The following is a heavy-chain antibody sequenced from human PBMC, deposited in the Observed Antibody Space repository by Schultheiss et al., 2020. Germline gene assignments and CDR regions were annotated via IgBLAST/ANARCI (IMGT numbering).Heavy chain of an antibody. J-gene: IGHJ5*02. CDR2: IIPIFGTA. CDR1: GGTFSSYA. V-gene: IGHV1-69*13. CDR3: ARECSGGSCYARGYENWFDP. Sequence: SVKVSCKASGGTFSSYAISWVRQAPGQGLEWMGGIIPIFGTANYSHKFQGRVTLTADASTSTAYMEVTGLRSEDTAVYYCARECSGGSCYARGYENWFDPWGQGTLVTVSS. D-gene: IGHD2-15*01.